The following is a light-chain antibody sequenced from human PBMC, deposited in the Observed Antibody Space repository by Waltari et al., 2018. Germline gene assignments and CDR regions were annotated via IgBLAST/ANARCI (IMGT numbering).Light chain of an antibody. CDR1: SSHIGGGYD. CDR2: RKS. CDR3: QSYDSSLSGSRV. J-gene: IGLJ2*01. Sequence: QSVLTQPPSVSGAPGQRVTISCTGRSSHIGGGYDVPWHQQPPETAPKLLMYRKSNRPSGVPDRFSGSKSVTSASLAITGLQAEDEADYYCQSYDSSLSGSRVFGGGTKLTVL. V-gene: IGLV1-40*01.